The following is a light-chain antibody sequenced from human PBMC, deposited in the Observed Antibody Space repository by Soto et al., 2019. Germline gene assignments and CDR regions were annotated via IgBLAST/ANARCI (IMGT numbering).Light chain of an antibody. CDR2: GAS. CDR3: QQYFNWPLTWT. J-gene: IGKJ1*01. V-gene: IGKV3-15*01. CDR1: QSIRTN. Sequence: EIVMTQSPATLSVSAGGTVNISCRASQSIRTNLAWYQQIPGQAPRLLVYGASTRATGVPARFSGSGSGIEFTLTISSLHSEDSAFYSSQQYFNWPLTWTFGPGTKVQIK.